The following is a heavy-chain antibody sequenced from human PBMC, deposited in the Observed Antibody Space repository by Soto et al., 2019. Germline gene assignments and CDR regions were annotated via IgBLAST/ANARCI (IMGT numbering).Heavy chain of an antibody. CDR1: GYTFTRNY. Sequence: ASVKVSCKASGYTFTRNYLPWSRQAPGHGLGWMGIINPDGGTTRYAQKFQGRVTMTRDTSTSTVYMELSSLRSEDTAVYYCARVRISSNCYDFWGQGT. CDR2: INPDGGTT. V-gene: IGHV1-46*01. CDR3: ARVRISSNCYDF. D-gene: IGHD3-16*01. J-gene: IGHJ4*02.